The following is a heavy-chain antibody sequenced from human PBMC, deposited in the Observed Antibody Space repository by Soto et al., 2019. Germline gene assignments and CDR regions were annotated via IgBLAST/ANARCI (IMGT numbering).Heavy chain of an antibody. Sequence: ASVKVSCKASGYTFTGYYLHWVRQAPGQGLEWMGWINPNSGGANYAQKFQGRVTMTRDTSISTAYLELSRLRSDDSAVYYCARDEIVGATSRDFFDYWGKGALGTASS. CDR2: INPNSGGA. CDR3: ARDEIVGATSRDFFDY. D-gene: IGHD1-26*01. CDR1: GYTFTGYY. J-gene: IGHJ4*02. V-gene: IGHV1-2*02.